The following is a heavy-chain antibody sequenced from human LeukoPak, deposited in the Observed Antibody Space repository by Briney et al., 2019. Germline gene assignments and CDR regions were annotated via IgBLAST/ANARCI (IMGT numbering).Heavy chain of an antibody. CDR3: ARSSNIPFDY. V-gene: IGHV1-3*01. CDR2: INGDTGNT. J-gene: IGHJ4*02. CDR1: GYTFSTYS. D-gene: IGHD2/OR15-2a*01. Sequence: GVSVKVSCTASGYTFSTYSIHWVRQAPAQRLEWMGWINGDTGNTMYSQKFQGRVTFTRDTGASTAYMEVSSLRSEDTALYYCARSSNIPFDYWGQGTLVTVSS.